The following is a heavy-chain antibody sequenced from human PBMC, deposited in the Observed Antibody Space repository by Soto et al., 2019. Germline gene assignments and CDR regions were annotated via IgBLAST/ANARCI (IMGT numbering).Heavy chain of an antibody. V-gene: IGHV4-39*01. CDR2: TYYTGST. Sequence: SDTLSLTCTVSGGSISSTRYYWGWIRQPPGKGLEWIGTTYYTGSTYYNPSLKSRVTISVDMSKNQFSLKVRSVTAADTAVYYCVSGPGTTADYWGQGTLVTVSS. CDR1: GGSISSTRYY. J-gene: IGHJ4*02. D-gene: IGHD1-1*01. CDR3: VSGPGTTADY.